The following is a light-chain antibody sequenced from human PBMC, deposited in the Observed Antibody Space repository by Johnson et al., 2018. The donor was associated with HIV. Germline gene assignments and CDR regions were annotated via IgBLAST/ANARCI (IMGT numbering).Light chain of an antibody. CDR3: GTWDSSLSAYV. J-gene: IGLJ1*01. V-gene: IGLV1-51*02. Sequence: QSVLTQPPSVSAAPGQKVTISCSGSSSNIGNKYVSWYQQLPGTAPKLLIYENTKRPSGIPDRFSGSKSDTSATLGITGLQTGDEADYYCGTWDSSLSAYVFGTGTKVTVL. CDR1: SSNIGNKY. CDR2: ENT.